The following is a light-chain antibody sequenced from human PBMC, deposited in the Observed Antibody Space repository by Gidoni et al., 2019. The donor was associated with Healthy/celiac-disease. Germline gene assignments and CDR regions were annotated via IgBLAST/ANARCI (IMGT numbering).Light chain of an antibody. Sequence: IVMTQSPATLSVSPGERATLSCRASQSVSSNLAGYQQKPGQAPRLLIYGASTRATGIPARFSGSGSGTEFTLTISSLQSEDFAVYYCQQYNNWLWTFGQGTKVEIK. CDR1: QSVSSN. CDR3: QQYNNWLWT. J-gene: IGKJ1*01. CDR2: GAS. V-gene: IGKV3-15*01.